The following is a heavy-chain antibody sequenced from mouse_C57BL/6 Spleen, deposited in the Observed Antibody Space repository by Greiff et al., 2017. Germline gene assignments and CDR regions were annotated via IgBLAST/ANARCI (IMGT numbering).Heavy chain of an antibody. D-gene: IGHD1-1*01. J-gene: IGHJ2*01. CDR1: GFSLTSYG. CDR2: IWSGGST. V-gene: IGHV2-2*01. CDR3: ARNSNYNGSSPMDD. Sequence: QVQLKQSGPGLVQPSQSLSITCTVSGFSLTSYGVHWVRQSPGKGLEWLGVIWSGGSTDYTAAFISRLSISKDNSKSQVFFKMNSLQADDKAIYYCARNSNYNGSSPMDDGGQGTTLTVSS.